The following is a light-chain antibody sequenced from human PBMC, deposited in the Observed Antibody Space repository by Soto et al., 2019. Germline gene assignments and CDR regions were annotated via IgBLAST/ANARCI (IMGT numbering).Light chain of an antibody. CDR3: QQSYSTPYT. CDR2: WAS. Sequence: DIVMTQSPDSLAVSLGERATINCKSSQRVLYSSNNKNYLAWYQQKPGQPPKLLIYWASTRESGVPDRFSGSGSGTDFTLTISSLQAEDVAVYYCQQSYSTPYTFGQGNKLEIK. J-gene: IGKJ2*01. CDR1: QRVLYSSNNKNY. V-gene: IGKV4-1*01.